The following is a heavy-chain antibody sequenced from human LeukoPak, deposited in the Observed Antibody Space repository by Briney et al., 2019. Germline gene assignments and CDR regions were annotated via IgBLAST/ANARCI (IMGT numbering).Heavy chain of an antibody. D-gene: IGHD3-10*01. V-gene: IGHV1-18*01. CDR3: ARASYYYGSGVDDY. CDR2: ISAYNGNT. J-gene: IGHJ4*02. CDR1: GCTFTSYG. Sequence: GASVKVSCKASGCTFTSYGISWVRQAPGQGLEWMGWISAYNGNTNYAQKLQGRVTMTTDTSTSTAYMELRSLRSDDTAVYYCARASYYYGSGVDDYWGQGTLVTVSS.